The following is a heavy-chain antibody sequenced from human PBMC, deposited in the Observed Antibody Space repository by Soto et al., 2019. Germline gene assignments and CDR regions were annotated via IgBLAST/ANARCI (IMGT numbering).Heavy chain of an antibody. V-gene: IGHV3-49*03. CDR1: GFTFGDYA. D-gene: IGHD5-12*01. Sequence: GGSLRLSCTASGFTFGDYAMSWFRQAPGKGLEWVGFIRSKAYGGTTEYAASVKGRFTISRDDSKSIAYLQMNSLKTEDTAVYYCTRADISGYDLYDAFDIWGQGTMVTVSS. J-gene: IGHJ3*02. CDR2: IRSKAYGGTT. CDR3: TRADISGYDLYDAFDI.